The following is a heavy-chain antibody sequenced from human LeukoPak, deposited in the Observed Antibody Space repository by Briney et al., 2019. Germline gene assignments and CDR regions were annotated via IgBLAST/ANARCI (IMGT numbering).Heavy chain of an antibody. V-gene: IGHV3-21*01. CDR2: ISSSSSYI. Sequence: GGSLRLSCAASGFTFSSYSMNWVRQAPGKGLEWVSSISSSSSYIYYADSVKGRFTISRDNAKNSLYLQMNSLRAEDTAVYYCARPPNIAAAGNFDYWGQGTLVTVSS. D-gene: IGHD6-13*01. J-gene: IGHJ4*02. CDR3: ARPPNIAAAGNFDY. CDR1: GFTFSSYS.